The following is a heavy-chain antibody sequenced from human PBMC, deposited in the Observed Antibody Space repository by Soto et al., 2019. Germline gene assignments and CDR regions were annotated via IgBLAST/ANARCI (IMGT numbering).Heavy chain of an antibody. V-gene: IGHV3-53*01. CDR1: GFAVSSKY. J-gene: IGHJ4*02. CDR2: IYGGGTT. Sequence: EVQLVESGGGLLQPGGSLRLSCAASGFAVSSKYMTWVRQAPGKGLEWVSVIYGGGTTYYADSVKGRFTISRDTSKNPLYLQMTSLRAEDTAVYYCVQTTGWPGFDFWGQGTLVTVSS. CDR3: VQTTGWPGFDF. D-gene: IGHD6-19*01.